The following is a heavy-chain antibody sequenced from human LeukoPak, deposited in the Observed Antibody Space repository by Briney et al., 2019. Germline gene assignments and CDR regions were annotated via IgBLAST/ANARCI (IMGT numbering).Heavy chain of an antibody. D-gene: IGHD5-18*01. V-gene: IGHV4-59*08. CDR1: GGSISSYY. Sequence: SETLSLTCTVSGGSISSYYWSWIRQPPGKGLEGIGYIYYSGSTYYNPSLNSRVTISVDTSKNQFSLKLSSVTAADTAVYYCARASIRLWLGNAFDIWGQGTMVTGSS. J-gene: IGHJ3*02. CDR2: IYYSGST. CDR3: ARASIRLWLGNAFDI.